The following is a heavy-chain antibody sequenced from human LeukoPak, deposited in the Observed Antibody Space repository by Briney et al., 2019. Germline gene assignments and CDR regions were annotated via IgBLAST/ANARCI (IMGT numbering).Heavy chain of an antibody. CDR3: ARVAVNYSARAAGHNAFDY. J-gene: IGHJ4*02. D-gene: IGHD1-7*01. V-gene: IGHV1-8*01. CDR1: GYTFTSYD. CDR2: RNTKGGNT. Sequence: VASVKVSCKASGYTFTSYDIHWVGQAAGQGLEWMGWRNTKGGNTGYAQKCHGKVTMTRNSPISTAYDELNSLRSEDTAVQNCARVAVNYSARAAGHNAFDYWGQGTLVTVSS.